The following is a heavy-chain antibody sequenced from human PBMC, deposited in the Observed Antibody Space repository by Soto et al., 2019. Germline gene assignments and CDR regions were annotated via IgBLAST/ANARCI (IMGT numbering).Heavy chain of an antibody. J-gene: IGHJ6*02. Sequence: ASVKVSCKASGYTFTSYYMHWVRQAPGQGLEWMGIINPSGGSTSYAQKFQGRVTMTRDTSTSTVYMELSSLRSEDTAVYYCSRHYYDSSGYLYYYCMDVWGQGTTVTVSS. CDR2: INPSGGST. CDR3: SRHYYDSSGYLYYYCMDV. D-gene: IGHD3-22*01. CDR1: GYTFTSYY. V-gene: IGHV1-46*01.